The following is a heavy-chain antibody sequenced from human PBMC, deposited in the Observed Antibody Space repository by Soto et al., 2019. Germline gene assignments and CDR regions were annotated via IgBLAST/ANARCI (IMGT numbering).Heavy chain of an antibody. V-gene: IGHV5-10-1*01. Sequence: GESLKISCKGSGYSFTSYWISWARQMPGKGLEWMGRIDPSDSYTNYGPSFQGHVTISADKSISTAYLQWSSLKASDTAMYYCASPNYYDSSGYCFQHWGQGTLVTVSS. CDR3: ASPNYYDSSGYCFQH. CDR1: GYSFTSYW. CDR2: IDPSDSYT. J-gene: IGHJ1*01. D-gene: IGHD3-22*01.